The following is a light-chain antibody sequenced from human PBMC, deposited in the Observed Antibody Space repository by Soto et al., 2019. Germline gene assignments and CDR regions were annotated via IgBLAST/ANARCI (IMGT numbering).Light chain of an antibody. CDR2: DAS. CDR3: QQGIT. V-gene: IGKV3-11*01. Sequence: EIVLTQSPATLSLSPGERATLSCRASQSVSSYLAWYQQKPGQAPRLLIYDASNRATGIPARFSGSGSVTDFTLTISSLEPEDFAVYYCQQGITFGQGTRLEIK. CDR1: QSVSSY. J-gene: IGKJ5*01.